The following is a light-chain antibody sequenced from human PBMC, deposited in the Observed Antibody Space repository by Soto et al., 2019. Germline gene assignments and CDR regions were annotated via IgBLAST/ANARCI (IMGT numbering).Light chain of an antibody. CDR1: QTISNY. J-gene: IGKJ2*01. Sequence: DIQMTQSPSSLSASVGDRITITCRASQTISNYLNWYQQKPGKAPNLLIYAASSLQSGVPSRFSGSRSGTEFTLTISSLQPDDFATYYCQQSFSAPPTFGQGTKLEIK. CDR2: AAS. V-gene: IGKV1-39*01. CDR3: QQSFSAPPT.